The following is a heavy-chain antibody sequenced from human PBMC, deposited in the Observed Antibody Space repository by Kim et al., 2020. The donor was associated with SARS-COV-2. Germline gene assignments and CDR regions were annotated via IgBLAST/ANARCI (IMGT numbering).Heavy chain of an antibody. D-gene: IGHD3-22*01. CDR3: ARVAKGDYYDSSGYYYRY. Sequence: ASVKVSCKASGYTFTSYYMHWVRQAPGQGLEWMGIINPSGGSTSYAQKFQGRVTMTRDTSTSTVYMELGSLRSEDTAVYYCARVAKGDYYDSSGYYYRYWGQGTLVTVSS. V-gene: IGHV1-46*01. CDR1: GYTFTSYY. J-gene: IGHJ4*02. CDR2: INPSGGST.